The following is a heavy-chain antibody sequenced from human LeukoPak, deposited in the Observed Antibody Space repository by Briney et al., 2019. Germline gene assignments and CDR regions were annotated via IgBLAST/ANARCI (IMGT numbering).Heavy chain of an antibody. V-gene: IGHV3-23*01. CDR3: ARESSDTAMVADPFDY. CDR1: GFTFSSYA. D-gene: IGHD5-18*01. Sequence: PGGSLRLSCAASGFTFSSYAMSWVRQAPGKGLEWVSAISGGGGSTYYADSVKGRFTISRDNSKTTLYLQMNSLRAEDTAVYYCARESSDTAMVADPFDYWGQGTLVTVSS. CDR2: ISGGGGST. J-gene: IGHJ4*02.